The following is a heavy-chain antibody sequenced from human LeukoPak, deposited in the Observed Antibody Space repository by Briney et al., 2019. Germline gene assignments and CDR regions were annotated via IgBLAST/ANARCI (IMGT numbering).Heavy chain of an antibody. CDR1: GFTFSSYW. CDR3: ARDWTDVNGVGRALDY. CDR2: IKGDGSEK. D-gene: IGHD3/OR15-3a*01. J-gene: IGHJ4*02. Sequence: PGGSLRLSCAASGFTFSSYWMHWVRQAPGKGLEWVANIKGDGSEKKYVDSVEGRFTISRDNAKNSLYLQMNSLRAEDTALYYCARDWTDVNGVGRALDYWGQGTLVTVSS. V-gene: IGHV3-7*01.